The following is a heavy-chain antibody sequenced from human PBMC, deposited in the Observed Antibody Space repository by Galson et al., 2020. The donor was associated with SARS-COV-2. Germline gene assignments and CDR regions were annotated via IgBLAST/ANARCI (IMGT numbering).Heavy chain of an antibody. CDR1: GFTFDSYD. J-gene: IGHJ4*02. Sequence: GSLRLSCVASGFTFDSYDMHWVRQATGKGLEWVSVIDIAGDTYYQDSVKGRFTISRESAKNSLYLQMNSLRAGDTAVYYCARARPYYYGSGSFSYFDYWGQGTLVTVSS. D-gene: IGHD3-10*01. CDR2: IDIAGDT. V-gene: IGHV3-13*01. CDR3: ARARPYYYGSGSFSYFDY.